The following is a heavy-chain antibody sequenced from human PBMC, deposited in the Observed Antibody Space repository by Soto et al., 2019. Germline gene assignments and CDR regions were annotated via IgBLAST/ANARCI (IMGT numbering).Heavy chain of an antibody. J-gene: IGHJ3*02. CDR2: ISRGSGTI. CDR3: ARDGSNACEI. V-gene: IGHV3-48*01. CDR1: GYTLSSYR. Sequence: GGSLRLSGVVSGYTLSSYRMNWVRQAPGKGLEWVSYISRGSGTIYYADSVKGRFTISRENAKNTVYLQMDSLRVEDTAVYFCARDGSNACEIWGQGTMVTVSS.